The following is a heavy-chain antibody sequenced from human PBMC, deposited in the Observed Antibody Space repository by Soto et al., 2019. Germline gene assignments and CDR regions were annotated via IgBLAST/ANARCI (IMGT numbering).Heavy chain of an antibody. J-gene: IGHJ6*03. CDR1: GGSLSGYY. V-gene: IGHV4-34*01. Sequence: QVHLEQWGAGLLNPSETLSLTCAVYGGSLSGYYWSWVRQSPGKGLEWIGEINHSGTTNYNPSLKTRVTISADSSKHQFSLRLSSVTDADSAVYYCASYHYLDLWTGSRRYMDVWGRATTVTVSS. CDR2: INHSGTT. D-gene: IGHD3-9*01. CDR3: ASYHYLDLWTGSRRYMDV.